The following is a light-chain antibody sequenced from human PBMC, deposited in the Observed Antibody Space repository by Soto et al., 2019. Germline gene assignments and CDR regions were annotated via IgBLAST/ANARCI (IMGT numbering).Light chain of an antibody. CDR1: QSISSSY. J-gene: IGKJ1*01. V-gene: IGKV3-20*01. CDR3: QRYSSTFWT. Sequence: ESVLTHSPGTLSLSPGERATLSCRASQSISSSYLAWYQQKPGQAPRLLVYGASSRATGIPDRFSGSGSGTDFTLTISRLEPEDFALYYCQRYSSTFWTFGQGTKWISN. CDR2: GAS.